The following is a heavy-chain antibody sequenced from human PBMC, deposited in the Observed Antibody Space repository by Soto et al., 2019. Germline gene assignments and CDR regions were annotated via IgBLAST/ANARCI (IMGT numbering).Heavy chain of an antibody. Sequence: EVQLVESGGVVVQPGGSLRLSCAASGFPFDAYTMHWVRLGPGKGLEWVSLISWDGGITNYVDSVKGRFTISRDNSKNSLYLQMSSLRTEDSAFYYCAKDSHDILTGRKRYFDSWGQGTLVTVSS. V-gene: IGHV3-43*01. CDR2: ISWDGGIT. CDR3: AKDSHDILTGRKRYFDS. CDR1: GFPFDAYT. D-gene: IGHD3-9*01. J-gene: IGHJ4*02.